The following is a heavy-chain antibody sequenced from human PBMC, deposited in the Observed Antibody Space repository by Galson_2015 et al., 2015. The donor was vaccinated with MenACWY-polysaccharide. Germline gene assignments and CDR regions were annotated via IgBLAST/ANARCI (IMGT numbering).Heavy chain of an antibody. Sequence: SLRLSCAASGFTFTSYAMSWVRQAPGKGLEWVSAIRSSGTNTYYADSVEGRFTISRDNSKNTLYLQMNSLRAEDTAVYYCAKDSTDFWSVAGRLDHWGQGTLVTVSS. CDR1: GFTFTSYA. D-gene: IGHD3-3*01. CDR2: IRSSGTNT. V-gene: IGHV3-23*01. CDR3: AKDSTDFWSVAGRLDH. J-gene: IGHJ5*02.